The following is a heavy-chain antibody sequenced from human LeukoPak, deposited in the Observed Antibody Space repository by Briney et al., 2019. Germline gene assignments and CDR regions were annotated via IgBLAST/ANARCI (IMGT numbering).Heavy chain of an antibody. D-gene: IGHD3-3*01. CDR2: ISSSSSYI. CDR1: GFTFSSYS. Sequence: GGSLRLSCAASGFTFSSYSMNWVRQAPRKGLEWVSSISSSSSYIYYADSVKGRFTISRDNSKNTLYLQMNSLRAEDTAVYYCAKDGTIFGVVVWYFDYWGQGTLVTVSS. J-gene: IGHJ4*02. V-gene: IGHV3-21*04. CDR3: AKDGTIFGVVVWYFDY.